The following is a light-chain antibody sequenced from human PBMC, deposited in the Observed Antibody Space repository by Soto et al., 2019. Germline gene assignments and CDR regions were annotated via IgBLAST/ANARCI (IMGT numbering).Light chain of an antibody. V-gene: IGKV1-33*01. Sequence: DIQMTRSPSSLSASVGDRVIITCQASQDIGTYLAWYQQKSGKAPKLLIYDASYLETGVPSRFSARGSGTEFTFTISSLQPEDFATYYCQQHAELPLTFGRGTKVDIK. CDR2: DAS. CDR1: QDIGTY. CDR3: QQHAELPLT. J-gene: IGKJ4*01.